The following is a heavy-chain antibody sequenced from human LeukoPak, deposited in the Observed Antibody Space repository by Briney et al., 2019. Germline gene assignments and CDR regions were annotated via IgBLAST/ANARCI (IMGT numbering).Heavy chain of an antibody. J-gene: IGHJ4*02. Sequence: GASVKVSCKASGYTVTSYDINWVRQATGQGLEWMGWMNPNIGITGYAQKFQGRGTMTRNTSIRTANMELSSLRSEDTAVYYCAREVRQGYVYFDHWGQGSLVTVSS. V-gene: IGHV1-8*01. D-gene: IGHD5-12*01. CDR1: GYTVTSYD. CDR3: AREVRQGYVYFDH. CDR2: MNPNIGIT.